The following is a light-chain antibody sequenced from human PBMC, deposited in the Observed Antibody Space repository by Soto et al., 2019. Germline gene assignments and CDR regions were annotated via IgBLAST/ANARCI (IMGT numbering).Light chain of an antibody. CDR3: QQYNNWPPWT. CDR1: QRISRN. V-gene: IGKV3-15*01. CDR2: DAS. Sequence: EIDLTQSPGTLSLSPGESATLSCRASQRISRNLAWYQQKPGQAPRLLIYDASTRATAIPARFSGCGSETEFTLTISSLQSEDSAVYYCQQYNNWPPWTFGQGTKVDI. J-gene: IGKJ1*01.